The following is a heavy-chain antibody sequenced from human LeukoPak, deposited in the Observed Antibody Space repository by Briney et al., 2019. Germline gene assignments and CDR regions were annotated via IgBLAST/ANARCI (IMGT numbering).Heavy chain of an antibody. D-gene: IGHD5-12*01. J-gene: IGHJ3*02. CDR1: GYSISSGYY. Sequence: PSETLSLTCTVSGYSISSGYYWGWIRQPPGKGLEWIGSIYHSGSTYYNPSLKGRVTISVDTSKNQFSLKLSSVTAADTAVYYCARVDIVATNDAFDIWGQGTMVTVSS. V-gene: IGHV4-38-2*02. CDR2: IYHSGST. CDR3: ARVDIVATNDAFDI.